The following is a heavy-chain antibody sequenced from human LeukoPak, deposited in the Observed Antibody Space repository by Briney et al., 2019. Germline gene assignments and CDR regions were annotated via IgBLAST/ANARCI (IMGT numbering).Heavy chain of an antibody. J-gene: IGHJ3*02. CDR1: GFTFSSYA. CDR2: ISGSGGST. D-gene: IGHD2-2*01. CDR3: AREGAAFIVVVPAATGDAFDI. Sequence: GGSLRLSCAASGFTFSSYAMSWVRQAPGKGLEWVSAISGSGGSTYYADSVKGRFTISRDNSKNTLYLQMNSLRAEDTAVYYCAREGAAFIVVVPAATGDAFDIWGQGTMVTVSS. V-gene: IGHV3-23*01.